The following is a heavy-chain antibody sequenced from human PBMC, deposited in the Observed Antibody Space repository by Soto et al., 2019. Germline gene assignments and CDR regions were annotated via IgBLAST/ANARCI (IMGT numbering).Heavy chain of an antibody. V-gene: IGHV4-39*01. Sequence: PSETLSLTYTVSGGSISSYYWGWIRQPPGKGLEWIGSIYYSGSTYYNPSLKSRVTISVDTSKNQFSLKLSSVTAADTAVYYCARRGYSYGWRFDYWGQGTLVTVSS. CDR2: IYYSGST. D-gene: IGHD5-18*01. CDR1: GGSISSYY. CDR3: ARRGYSYGWRFDY. J-gene: IGHJ4*02.